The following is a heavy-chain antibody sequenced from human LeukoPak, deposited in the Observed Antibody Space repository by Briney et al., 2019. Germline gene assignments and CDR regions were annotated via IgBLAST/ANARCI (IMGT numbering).Heavy chain of an antibody. CDR1: GGSISSGDYY. Sequence: PSETLSLTCTVSGGSISSGDYYWSWIRQPPGKELEWIGYIYYSGSTNYNPSLKSRVTISVDTSKNQFSLKLSSVTAADTAVYYCARDGAGYNSFDPWGQGTLVTVSS. J-gene: IGHJ5*02. CDR3: ARDGAGYNSFDP. V-gene: IGHV4-61*08. CDR2: IYYSGST. D-gene: IGHD6-19*01.